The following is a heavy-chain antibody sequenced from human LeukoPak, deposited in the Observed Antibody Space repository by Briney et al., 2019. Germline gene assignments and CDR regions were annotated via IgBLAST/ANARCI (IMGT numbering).Heavy chain of an antibody. Sequence: GASVKVSCKASGGTFISYAISWVRQAPGQGLEWMGGIIPIFGTANYAQKFQGRVTITADESTSTAYMELSRLRSEDTAVYYCARTAVYAMYYFDYWGQGTLVTVSS. CDR2: IIPIFGTA. J-gene: IGHJ4*02. CDR3: ARTAVYAMYYFDY. CDR1: GGTFISYA. V-gene: IGHV1-69*13. D-gene: IGHD2-8*01.